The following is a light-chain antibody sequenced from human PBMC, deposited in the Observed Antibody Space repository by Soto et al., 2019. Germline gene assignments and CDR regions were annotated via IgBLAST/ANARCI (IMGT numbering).Light chain of an antibody. V-gene: IGLV2-14*03. Sequence: QSVLTQPASVSGSPGQSITISCTGTSSDVGGYDYVSWYQQHPGKAPRLMIYDVNNRPSGVSNRFSGSKSGNTASLTISGLQAEAEADYYCNSYSTSSTPLVFGGGTKLTVL. CDR2: DVN. CDR3: NSYSTSSTPLV. J-gene: IGLJ2*01. CDR1: SSDVGGYDY.